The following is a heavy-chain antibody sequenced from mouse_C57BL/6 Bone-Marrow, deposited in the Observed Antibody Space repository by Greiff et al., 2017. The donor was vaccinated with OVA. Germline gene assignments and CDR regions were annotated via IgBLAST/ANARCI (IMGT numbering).Heavy chain of an antibody. D-gene: IGHD2-3*01. CDR2: IDPETGGT. CDR3: TRWGLLRGY. J-gene: IGHJ2*01. V-gene: IGHV1-15*01. CDR1: GYTFTDYE. Sequence: QVQLQQSGAELVRPGASVTLSCKASGYTFTDYEMHWVKQTPVHGLEWIGAIDPETGGTAYNQKFKGKAILTADKSSSTAYMELRSLTSEAAAVYYCTRWGLLRGYWGQGTTLTVSS.